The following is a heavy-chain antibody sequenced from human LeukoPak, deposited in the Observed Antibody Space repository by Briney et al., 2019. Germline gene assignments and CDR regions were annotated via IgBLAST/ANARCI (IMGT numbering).Heavy chain of an antibody. J-gene: IGHJ4*02. V-gene: IGHV3-7*03. D-gene: IGHD3-10*01. CDR1: EFTFSSYW. CDR3: ARVPIHYGSGLDY. CDR2: IKQDGSEK. Sequence: PGGSLRLSCAASEFTFSSYWMSWVRQAPGKGLEWVANIKQDGSEKYYVDSVKGRFTISRDNAKNSLYLQMNSLRAEDTAVYYCARVPIHYGSGLDYWGQGTLVTVSS.